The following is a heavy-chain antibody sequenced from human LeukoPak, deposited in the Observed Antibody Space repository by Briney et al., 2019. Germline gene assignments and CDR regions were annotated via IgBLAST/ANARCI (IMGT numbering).Heavy chain of an antibody. Sequence: ATVKVSCKASGYTFTSYGISWVRQAPGQGLEWMGWISAYNGNTNYAQKLQGRVTMTTDTSTSTAYMELRSLRSDDTAVYYCARDRYSGSYLASNWFDPWGQGTLVTVSS. CDR2: ISAYNGNT. D-gene: IGHD1-26*01. J-gene: IGHJ5*02. V-gene: IGHV1-18*01. CDR3: ARDRYSGSYLASNWFDP. CDR1: GYTFTSYG.